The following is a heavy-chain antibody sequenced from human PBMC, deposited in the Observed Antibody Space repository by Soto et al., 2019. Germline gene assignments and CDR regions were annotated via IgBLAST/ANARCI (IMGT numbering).Heavy chain of an antibody. Sequence: QVQLQESGPGLVKPSETLSLTCTVSGGSISSYYWSWIRQPPGKGLEWIGFIFYSGSTSYNPSLKRRVTISIDTSEYPFSLKLNSVTAADPAVSYCASMIGDPVLSFDSWGQGTLVAVS. CDR2: IFYSGST. CDR1: GGSISSYY. V-gene: IGHV4-59*01. CDR3: ASMIGDPVLSFDS. D-gene: IGHD3-10*02. J-gene: IGHJ5*01.